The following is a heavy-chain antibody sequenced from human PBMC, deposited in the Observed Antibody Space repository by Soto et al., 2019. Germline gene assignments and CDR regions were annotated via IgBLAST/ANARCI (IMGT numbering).Heavy chain of an antibody. CDR3: ARDLKRLPIVGATSWFDP. V-gene: IGHV1-69*06. CDR1: GYTCTGYY. CDR2: IIPIFGTA. J-gene: IGHJ5*02. Sequence: SVKVSCKASGYTCTGYYMHWVRQAPGQGLEWMGGIIPIFGTANYAQKFQGRVTITADKSTSTAYMELSSLRSEDTAVYYCARDLKRLPIVGATSWFDPWGQGTLVTVSS. D-gene: IGHD1-26*01.